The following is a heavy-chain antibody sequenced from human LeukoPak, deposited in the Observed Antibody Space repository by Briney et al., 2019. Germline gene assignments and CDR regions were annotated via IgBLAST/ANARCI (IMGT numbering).Heavy chain of an antibody. Sequence: ASVKVSCKASGYTFTSYGISWVRQAPGQGLEWMGWISAYNGNTNYAQKLQGRVTMTTDTSTSTAYMELRSLRSDDTAVYYCARLQQLVPDYYFDYWGQGTLATVSS. V-gene: IGHV1-18*01. D-gene: IGHD6-13*01. CDR1: GYTFTSYG. J-gene: IGHJ4*02. CDR3: ARLQQLVPDYYFDY. CDR2: ISAYNGNT.